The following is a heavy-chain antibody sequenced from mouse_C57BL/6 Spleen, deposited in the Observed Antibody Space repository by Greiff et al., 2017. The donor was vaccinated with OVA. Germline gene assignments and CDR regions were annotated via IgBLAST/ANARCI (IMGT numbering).Heavy chain of an antibody. D-gene: IGHD1-1*01. V-gene: IGHV1-50*01. Sequence: QVQLQQSGAELVKPGASVKLSCKASGYTFTSYWMQWVKQRPGQGLEWIGEIDPSDSYTNYNQKFKGKATLTVDTSSSTAYMQLSSLTSEDSAVYYCARRDYYGSTWYFDVWGTGTTVTVSS. CDR2: IDPSDSYT. J-gene: IGHJ1*03. CDR1: GYTFTSYW. CDR3: ARRDYYGSTWYFDV.